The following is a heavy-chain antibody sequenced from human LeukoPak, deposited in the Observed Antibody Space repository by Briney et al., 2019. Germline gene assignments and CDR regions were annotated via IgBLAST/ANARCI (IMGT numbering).Heavy chain of an antibody. V-gene: IGHV4-61*02. J-gene: IGHJ4*02. CDR1: GDSISNHTSY. Sequence: KPSQTLSLTCTVSGDSISNHTSYWTWIRQPAGKGLECIGRIYASTSTSYNPSLKSRVTISVDTSKDAFSLKLTSVTAADTAVYYCARRPLSYGLDYWGQGTLVTVSS. CDR3: ARRPLSYGLDY. CDR2: IYASTST. D-gene: IGHD3-10*01.